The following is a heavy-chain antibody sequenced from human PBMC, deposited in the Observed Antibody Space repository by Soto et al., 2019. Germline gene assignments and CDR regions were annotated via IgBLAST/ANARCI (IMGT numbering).Heavy chain of an antibody. J-gene: IGHJ3*02. Sequence: GGSLRLSCAASGFTFGDYAMHWVRQAPGKGLEWVSGISWNGGSIGYADSVKGRFTISRDNAENSLYLQMNSLRAEDTALYYCAKDIFIGSYYYDSSGRAFDIWGLGTMVT. CDR1: GFTFGDYA. CDR2: ISWNGGSI. CDR3: AKDIFIGSYYYDSSGRAFDI. D-gene: IGHD3-22*01. V-gene: IGHV3-9*01.